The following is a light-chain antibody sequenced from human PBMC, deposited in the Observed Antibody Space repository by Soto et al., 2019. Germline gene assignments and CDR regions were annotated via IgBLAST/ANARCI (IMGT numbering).Light chain of an antibody. J-gene: IGKJ1*01. Sequence: EIVLTQSPGTLSLSPGERATLSCRASQSVSTNQLAWYQQKPGQTPRLLIHGASSRATGIPDRFSGSGSGTDFTLTISRLEPEDSAVYYCQQSGRPFGQGTKVDIK. CDR3: QQSGRP. V-gene: IGKV3-20*01. CDR2: GAS. CDR1: QSVSTNQ.